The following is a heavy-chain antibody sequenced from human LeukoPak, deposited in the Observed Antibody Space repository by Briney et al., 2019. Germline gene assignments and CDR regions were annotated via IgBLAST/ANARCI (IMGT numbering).Heavy chain of an antibody. CDR1: GYTFTSYD. V-gene: IGHV1-8*01. Sequence: ASVKVSCKASGYTFTSYDINWVRQATGQGLEWMGWMNPNSGNTGYAQKFQGRVTMTRNTSISTAYMELSSLRSEDTAVYYCARGLGVAAPNWFDPWGQGTLVTASS. CDR3: ARGLGVAAPNWFDP. D-gene: IGHD2-15*01. CDR2: MNPNSGNT. J-gene: IGHJ5*02.